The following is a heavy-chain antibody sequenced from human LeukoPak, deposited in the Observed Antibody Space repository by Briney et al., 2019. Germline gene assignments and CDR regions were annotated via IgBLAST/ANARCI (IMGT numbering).Heavy chain of an antibody. Sequence: GGSLRLSCAASGFSFSSYGMHWVRQAPGKGLEWVAFXXXGGSNEDYADSVKGRFTISRDNSKSTLYLQMDSLRAEDTAVYYCAXPETTMTTGIXXLDMWGQGTMVTVSS. J-gene: IGHJ3*02. CDR2: XXXGGSNE. V-gene: IGHV3-30*02. CDR3: AXPETTMTTGIXXLDM. D-gene: IGHD4-17*01. CDR1: GFSFSSYG.